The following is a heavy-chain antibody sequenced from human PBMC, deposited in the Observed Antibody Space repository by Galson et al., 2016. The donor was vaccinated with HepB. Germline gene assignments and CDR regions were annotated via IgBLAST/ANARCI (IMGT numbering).Heavy chain of an antibody. CDR2: IYSGGST. V-gene: IGHV3-53*04. Sequence: SLRLSCAASGFTVSSNYMTWVRQAPGKGLEWVSVIYSGGSTFYADSVKGRFTISRHNSKNMLYLQVNSLRTEDTAVCYCSRDVAGTDRPSGDYWGQGTLVTVTA. CDR3: SRDVAGTDRPSGDY. J-gene: IGHJ4*02. CDR1: GFTVSSNY. D-gene: IGHD3-22*01.